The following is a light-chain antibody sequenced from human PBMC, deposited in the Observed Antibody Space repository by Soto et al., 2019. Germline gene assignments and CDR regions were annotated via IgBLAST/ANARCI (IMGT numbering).Light chain of an antibody. Sequence: EIVLTQSPGTLSFSAGEGVSLSCSASQTVTNNYLAWYQQKPDQAPRLLIFCASNRATGIPDRFSGSGSGTDVNLSISRLEPEDFAVYYCQQYGTSPLTFGGGARLEVK. V-gene: IGKV3-20*01. CDR3: QQYGTSPLT. CDR2: CAS. J-gene: IGKJ4*01. CDR1: QTVTNNY.